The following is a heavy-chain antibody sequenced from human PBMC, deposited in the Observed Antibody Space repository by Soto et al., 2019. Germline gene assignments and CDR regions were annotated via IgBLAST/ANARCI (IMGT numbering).Heavy chain of an antibody. J-gene: IGHJ4*02. V-gene: IGHV3-74*01. Sequence: GGSLRLSCAASGFTFTAYWMHWVRQAPGKGLEWVSRINRDGTTTSYADSMQGRFTISRDNAKNTLSLQMNSLRAEDTAVYYCARVGQGRWHFDSWGQGTLVTVSS. D-gene: IGHD2-15*01. CDR1: GFTFTAYW. CDR2: INRDGTTT. CDR3: ARVGQGRWHFDS.